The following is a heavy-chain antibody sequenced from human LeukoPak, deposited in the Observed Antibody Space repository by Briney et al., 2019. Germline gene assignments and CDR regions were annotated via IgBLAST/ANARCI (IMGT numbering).Heavy chain of an antibody. CDR1: GFTFSSYA. CDR2: ISYDGSNK. V-gene: IGHV3-30-3*01. J-gene: IGHJ4*02. CDR3: AKGGSGYSHTHFDY. D-gene: IGHD3-22*01. Sequence: PGGSLRLSCAASGFTFSSYAMHWVRQAPGKGLEWVAVISYDGSNKYYADSVKGRFTISRDNSKNTLYLQMNSLRAEDTAVYYCAKGGSGYSHTHFDYWGQGTLVTVSS.